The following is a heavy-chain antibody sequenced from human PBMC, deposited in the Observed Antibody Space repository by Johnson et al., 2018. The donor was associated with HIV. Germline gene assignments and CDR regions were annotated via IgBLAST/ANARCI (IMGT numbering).Heavy chain of an antibody. CDR1: GFTISTFW. V-gene: IGHV3-74*02. CDR2: ISGDGSSS. D-gene: IGHD6-6*01. J-gene: IGHJ3*02. CDR3: ASAQLLADDAFNN. Sequence: VQLVESGGALVQPGGSLRLSCEVSGFTISTFWMHWVRKVPGKGLMWVSRISGDGSSSSYADSVKGRFTISRDNAKNTLYLQLNSLRVEDTAIYYCASAQLLADDAFNNWGQGTMVTVSS.